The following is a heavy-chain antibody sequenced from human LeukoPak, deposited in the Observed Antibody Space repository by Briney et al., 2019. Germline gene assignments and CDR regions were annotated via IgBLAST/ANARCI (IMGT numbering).Heavy chain of an antibody. D-gene: IGHD3-22*01. Sequence: ASVKVSCTASGSIFIFYGATWVRQAPGQGLEWMGWISVHNGKTHYAQKFQGRVTLTTDTSTNTVYMELRSLRSDDTAVYYCARDTSLWDSSGYYDHWGQGTLVTVSS. J-gene: IGHJ5*02. CDR1: GSIFIFYG. V-gene: IGHV1-18*01. CDR2: ISVHNGKT. CDR3: ARDTSLWDSSGYYDH.